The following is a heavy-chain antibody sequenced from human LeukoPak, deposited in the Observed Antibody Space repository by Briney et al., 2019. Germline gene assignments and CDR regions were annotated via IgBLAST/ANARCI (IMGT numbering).Heavy chain of an antibody. CDR2: INPNSGGT. CDR1: GYTFTGYY. Sequence: GASVKVSCKASGYTFTGYYMHWVRQAPGQGLEWMGWINPNSGGTNYAQKFQGRVTMTRDTSISTAYMELSRLRSDDTAVYYCARAGRGVVTMARYFDYWGQGTLVTVSS. CDR3: ARAGRGVVTMARYFDY. V-gene: IGHV1-2*02. J-gene: IGHJ4*02. D-gene: IGHD2-21*02.